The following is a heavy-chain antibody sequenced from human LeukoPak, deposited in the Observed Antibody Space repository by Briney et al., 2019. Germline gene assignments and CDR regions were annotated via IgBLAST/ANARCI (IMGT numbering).Heavy chain of an antibody. Sequence: ASVKVSCKASGYTFTSYYMHWVRQAPGQGLEWMGMINPSGGSTSYAQKFQGRVTMTRDMSTSTVYMELSSLRSEDTAVYYCARAGPKTRDGYSSSWYYWFDPWGQGTLVTVSS. D-gene: IGHD6-13*01. V-gene: IGHV1-46*01. CDR2: INPSGGST. CDR1: GYTFTSYY. J-gene: IGHJ5*02. CDR3: ARAGPKTRDGYSSSWYYWFDP.